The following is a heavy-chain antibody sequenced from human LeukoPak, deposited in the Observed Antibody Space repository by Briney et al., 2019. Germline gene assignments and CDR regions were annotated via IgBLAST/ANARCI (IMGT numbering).Heavy chain of an antibody. V-gene: IGHV3-11*04. CDR3: ARVLRSTYYFDY. CDR1: GFTFSDYY. J-gene: IGHJ4*02. D-gene: IGHD2/OR15-2a*01. Sequence: GGSLRLSCAASGFTFSDYYMSWLRQAPGKGLEWVSYISSSGSTIYYADSVKGRFTISRDNAKNSLYLQMNSLRAEDTAVYYCARVLRSTYYFDYWGQGTLVTVSS. CDR2: ISSSGSTI.